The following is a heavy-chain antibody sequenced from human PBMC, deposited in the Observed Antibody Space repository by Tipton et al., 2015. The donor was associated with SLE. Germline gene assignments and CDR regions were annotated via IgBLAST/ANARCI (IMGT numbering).Heavy chain of an antibody. D-gene: IGHD3-3*01. V-gene: IGHV4-34*01. CDR3: ASRPTITIFGVVSSTGFDY. CDR2: INHSGST. Sequence: GLVKPSETLSLTCAVYGGSFSGYYWSWIRQPPGKGLEWIGEINHSGSTNYNPSLKSRVTISVDTSKNQFSLKLSSVTAADTAVYYCASRPTITIFGVVSSTGFDYWGQGTLVTVSS. CDR1: GGSFSGYY. J-gene: IGHJ4*02.